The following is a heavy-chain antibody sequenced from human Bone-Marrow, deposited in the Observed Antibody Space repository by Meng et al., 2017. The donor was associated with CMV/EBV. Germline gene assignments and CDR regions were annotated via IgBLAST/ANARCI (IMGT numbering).Heavy chain of an antibody. Sequence: ASVKVSCKASGYTFTGYYMHWVRQAPGQGLEWMGWINPNSGGTNYAQKFQGRVTMTRDTSISTAYMELSRLRSDDTAVYYCARGVESSSWYYSRLDLYGMDVWGQGPTVTVSS. D-gene: IGHD6-13*01. V-gene: IGHV1-2*02. J-gene: IGHJ6*01. CDR1: GYTFTGYY. CDR2: INPNSGGT. CDR3: ARGVESSSWYYSRLDLYGMDV.